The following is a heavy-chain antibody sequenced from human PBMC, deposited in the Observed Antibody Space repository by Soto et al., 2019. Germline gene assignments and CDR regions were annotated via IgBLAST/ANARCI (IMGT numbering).Heavy chain of an antibody. CDR3: ASGPTYYYGSGSFDY. D-gene: IGHD3-10*01. V-gene: IGHV3-21*01. Sequence: EVQLVESRGGLVKPGGSLRLSCAASGFTFSSYSMNWVRQAPGKGLEWVSSISSSSSYIYYADSVKGRFTISRDNAKNSLYLQMNSLRAEDTAVYYCASGPTYYYGSGSFDYWGQGTLVTVSS. CDR2: ISSSSSYI. J-gene: IGHJ4*02. CDR1: GFTFSSYS.